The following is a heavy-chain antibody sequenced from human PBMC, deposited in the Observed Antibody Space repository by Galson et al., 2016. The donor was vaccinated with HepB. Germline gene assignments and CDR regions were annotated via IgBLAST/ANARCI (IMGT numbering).Heavy chain of an antibody. D-gene: IGHD3-22*01. CDR3: ARDNSRRENRGYHAFDI. CDR2: IDQDGSEK. CDR1: GFTFSNAW. J-gene: IGHJ3*02. V-gene: IGHV3-7*05. Sequence: SLRLSCAASGFTFSNAWLSWVRQAPGKGLEWVANIDQDGSEKYYVDSVKGRVTISRDNAKNALYLQMNSLGAGDTAVYYCARDNSRRENRGYHAFDIWVQGTMVTVSS.